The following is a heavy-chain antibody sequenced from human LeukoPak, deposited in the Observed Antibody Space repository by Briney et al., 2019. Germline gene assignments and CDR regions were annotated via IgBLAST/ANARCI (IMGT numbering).Heavy chain of an antibody. CDR1: GGSISSSSYY. CDR2: IYYSGST. J-gene: IGHJ4*02. Sequence: SETLSLTCTVSGGSISSSSYYWGWIRQPPGKGLEWIGSIYYSGSTNYNPSLKSRVTISVDTSKNQFSLKLSSVTAADTAVYYCARGEAAAGSFDYWGQGTLVTVSS. CDR3: ARGEAAAGSFDY. V-gene: IGHV4-39*07. D-gene: IGHD6-13*01.